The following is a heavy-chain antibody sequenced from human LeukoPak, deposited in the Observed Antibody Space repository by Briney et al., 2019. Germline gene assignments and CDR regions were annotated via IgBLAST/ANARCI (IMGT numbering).Heavy chain of an antibody. CDR1: GYPFTDYY. CDR3: ARDLQVDSRASGY. Sequence: ASVKVSCKASGYPFTDYYIHWVRQAPGQGLEWMGIINPSGGSTSYAQKFQGRVTMTRDTSTSTVYMELSSLRSEDTAVYYCARDLQVDSRASGYWGQGTLVSVSS. D-gene: IGHD3-22*01. V-gene: IGHV1-46*01. CDR2: INPSGGST. J-gene: IGHJ4*02.